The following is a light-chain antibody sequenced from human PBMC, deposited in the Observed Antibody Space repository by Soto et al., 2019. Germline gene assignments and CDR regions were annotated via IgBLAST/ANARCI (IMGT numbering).Light chain of an antibody. CDR1: SSNIGAGYD. V-gene: IGLV1-40*01. J-gene: IGLJ1*01. CDR3: QSYDSSLSWV. Sequence: QAVVTQPPSVSGAPGQRVTISCTGSSSNIGAGYDVHWYQQLPGTAPKLLIYGNSNRPSGVPDRFSGSKSGTSASLAITGLQAEDEADYYCQSYDSSLSWVFGTGTKLTVL. CDR2: GNS.